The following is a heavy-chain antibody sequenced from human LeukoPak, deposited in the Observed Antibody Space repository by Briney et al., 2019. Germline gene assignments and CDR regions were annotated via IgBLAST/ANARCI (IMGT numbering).Heavy chain of an antibody. CDR2: INPNSGGT. CDR3: ARETRPRYYDYVWGSRPQDAFDI. Sequence: GASVKVSCKASGYTFTGYYMHWVRQAPGQGLEWMGWINPNSGGTNYAQKFQGRVTMTRDTSISTAYMELSSLRSEDTAVYYCARETRPRYYDYVWGSRPQDAFDIWGQGTMVTVSS. J-gene: IGHJ3*02. D-gene: IGHD3-16*01. V-gene: IGHV1-2*02. CDR1: GYTFTGYY.